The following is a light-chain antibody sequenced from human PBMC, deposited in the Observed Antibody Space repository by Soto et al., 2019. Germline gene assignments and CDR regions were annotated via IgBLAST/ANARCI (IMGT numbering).Light chain of an antibody. Sequence: SALTQPPSVSGAPGHRVTISCTGSSSNIGAGYDVHWYQQLPGTAPKLLIYGNNNRPSGVPDRFSGSKSGTSASLAITGLQAEDEADYYCQSYDTSLSGLYVCGTGTKVTVL. CDR2: GNN. CDR3: QSYDTSLSGLYV. V-gene: IGLV1-40*01. J-gene: IGLJ1*01. CDR1: SSNIGAGYD.